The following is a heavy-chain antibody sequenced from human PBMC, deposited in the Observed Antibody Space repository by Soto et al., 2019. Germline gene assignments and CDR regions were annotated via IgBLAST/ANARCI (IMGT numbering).Heavy chain of an antibody. CDR1: GDGVASTSAA. J-gene: IGHJ4*02. CDR2: TYYRSKWYS. D-gene: IGHD6-19*01. Sequence: SPTLSLTCAISGDGVASTSAAWSWIRQSPSRGLEWLGRTYYRSKWYSDYAVSVKSRITINPDTSKNQFSLQLNSVTPEDTAVYYCARGSYYSGWVWGQGPLVTVSS. CDR3: ARGSYYSGWV. V-gene: IGHV6-1*01.